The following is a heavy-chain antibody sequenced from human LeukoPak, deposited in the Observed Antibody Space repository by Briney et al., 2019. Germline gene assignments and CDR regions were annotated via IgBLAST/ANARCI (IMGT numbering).Heavy chain of an antibody. V-gene: IGHV3-23*01. Sequence: PGGTLRLSCAASGFTVSNYAMTWVPQAPGKGLEGVSGFSATDGGAQYTEPVKGLFTVSKDNSKNSLYLQLNSLWDDDTAVYCCGRARIAAAGTGAFDVWGQGTMVTVSS. CDR1: GFTVSNYA. CDR3: GRARIAAAGTGAFDV. CDR2: FSATDGGA. D-gene: IGHD6-13*01. J-gene: IGHJ3*01.